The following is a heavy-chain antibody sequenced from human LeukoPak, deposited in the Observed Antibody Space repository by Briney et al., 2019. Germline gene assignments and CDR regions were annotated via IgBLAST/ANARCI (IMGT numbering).Heavy chain of an antibody. CDR2: INEDATTI. Sequence: GGSLRLSCVASGFTFSSYWMHWVRQAPGKGLEWVARINEDATTITHADSVRGRFTISRENAKNAVYLQMNSLRAEDTAVYYCVRDLILVWAPGDDFDHWGQGTLVTVSS. CDR1: GFTFSSYW. CDR3: VRDLILVWAPGDDFDH. D-gene: IGHD3-16*01. V-gene: IGHV3-74*03. J-gene: IGHJ4*02.